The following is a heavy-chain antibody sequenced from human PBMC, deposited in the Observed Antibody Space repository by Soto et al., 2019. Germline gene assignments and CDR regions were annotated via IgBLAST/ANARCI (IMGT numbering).Heavy chain of an antibody. CDR2: IYHSGST. D-gene: IGHD5-12*01. CDR1: GYSISSGYY. Sequence: SETLSLTCAVSGYSISSGYYWGWIRQPPGKGLEWIGSIYHSGSTYYNPSLKSRVTISVDTSKNQFSLKLSSVTAADTAVYYCARAYSGYYSFDYWGQGTLVTVSS. J-gene: IGHJ4*02. V-gene: IGHV4-38-2*01. CDR3: ARAYSGYYSFDY.